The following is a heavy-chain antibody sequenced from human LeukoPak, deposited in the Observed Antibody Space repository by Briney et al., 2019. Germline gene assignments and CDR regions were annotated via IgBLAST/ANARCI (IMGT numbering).Heavy chain of an antibody. CDR2: ISAYNGNT. J-gene: IGHJ3*02. Sequence: ASVKVSCKASSYTFTSYGISWVRQAPGQGLEWMGWISAYNGNTNYAQKLQGRVTMTTDTSTSTAYMELRSLRSDDTAVYYCASRLRYFDFGGSADAFDIWGQGTMVTVSS. V-gene: IGHV1-18*01. CDR3: ASRLRYFDFGGSADAFDI. CDR1: SYTFTSYG. D-gene: IGHD3-9*01.